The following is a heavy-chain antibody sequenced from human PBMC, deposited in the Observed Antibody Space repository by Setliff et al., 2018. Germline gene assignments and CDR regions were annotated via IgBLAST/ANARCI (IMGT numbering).Heavy chain of an antibody. CDR2: IWDDGGNK. D-gene: IGHD2-15*01. CDR1: GFTFSSYR. J-gene: IGHJ4*02. Sequence: GGSLRLSCAASGFTFSSYRMHWVRQAPGKGLEWVAAIWDDGGNKYHADSVKGRFTISRDNSKNTLYLQMNSLRPEDTAVYYCARTCSGSGCYAGLESWGQGTPVTRLL. CDR3: ARTCSGSGCYAGLES. V-gene: IGHV3-33*08.